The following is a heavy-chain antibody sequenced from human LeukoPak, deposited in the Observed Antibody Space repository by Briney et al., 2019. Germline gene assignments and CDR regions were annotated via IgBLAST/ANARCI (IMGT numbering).Heavy chain of an antibody. D-gene: IGHD6-19*01. CDR2: ISWNSGSI. V-gene: IGHV3-9*01. Sequence: GRSLRLSCAASGFTFDDYAMHWVRHAPGKGLEWVSGISWNSGSIGYADSVNGRFTISRDNAKNSLYLQMNSLRAEDTALYYCAKDILAGGYGMDVWGQGTTVTVSS. CDR1: GFTFDDYA. J-gene: IGHJ6*02. CDR3: AKDILAGGYGMDV.